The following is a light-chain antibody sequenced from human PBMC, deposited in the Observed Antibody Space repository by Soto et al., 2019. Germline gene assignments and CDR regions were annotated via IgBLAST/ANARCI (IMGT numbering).Light chain of an antibody. CDR1: QSVSSN. Sequence: EIALTQSTATLSLSPGERATLSCRASQSVSSNLAWYQQKPGQAPRLLIYGASTRATGIPARFSGSGFGTEFTLTISSLQSEDFAVYYCQQYNNWWTFGQGSKVDI. V-gene: IGKV3-15*01. J-gene: IGKJ1*01. CDR2: GAS. CDR3: QQYNNWWT.